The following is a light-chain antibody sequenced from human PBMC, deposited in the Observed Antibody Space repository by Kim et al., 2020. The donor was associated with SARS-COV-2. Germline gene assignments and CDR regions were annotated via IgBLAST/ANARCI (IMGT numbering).Light chain of an antibody. CDR2: SNN. CDR3: ATWDDSLNGYWV. Sequence: ELTQPPSASGTPGQRVTISCSGSSSNIGSNTVNWYQQLPGTAPKLLIYSNNQRPSGVPDRFSGSRSGTSASLAISGLQSEDEADYYCATWDDSLNGYWVFGGGTQLTVL. V-gene: IGLV1-44*01. CDR1: SSNIGSNT. J-gene: IGLJ3*02.